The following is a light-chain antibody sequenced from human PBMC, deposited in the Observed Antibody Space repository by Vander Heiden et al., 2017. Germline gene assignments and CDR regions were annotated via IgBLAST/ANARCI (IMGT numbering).Light chain of an antibody. CDR3: LQYNDWPRA. Sequence: ETVMTQSPATLSVSPGERATLSCRASQSVGSNLACFQQKPGQAPSLLIYDISTRATGVPARFSGSGSATAFILTISGLQAEDFALYYCLQYNDWPRAFGQGTKVEMK. V-gene: IGKV3-15*01. J-gene: IGKJ1*01. CDR1: QSVGSN. CDR2: DIS.